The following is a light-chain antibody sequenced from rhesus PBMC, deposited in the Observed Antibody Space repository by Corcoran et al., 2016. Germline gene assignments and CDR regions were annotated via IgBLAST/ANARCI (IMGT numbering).Light chain of an antibody. J-gene: IGKJ1*01. V-gene: IGKV3-35*01. CDR2: DAS. Sequence: PGEGATLSCRASQSVNGRLAWYQQKPGQTPRLLVYDASTRATGIPDRCSGSGAGKDFFLTVSSLEPEDVGVYYGQQYSNWPWTFGQGTKVDIK. CDR3: QQYSNWPWT. CDR1: QSVNGR.